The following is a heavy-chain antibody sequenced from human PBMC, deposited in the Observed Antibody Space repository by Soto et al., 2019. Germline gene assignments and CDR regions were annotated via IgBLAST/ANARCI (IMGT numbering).Heavy chain of an antibody. J-gene: IGHJ4*02. CDR2: ISYDGSNK. CDR3: ARAVATIHLFDY. D-gene: IGHD5-12*01. CDR1: GFTFSSYA. Sequence: GGSLRLSCAASGFTFSSYAMHWVRQAPGKGLEWVAVISYDGSNKYYADSVKGRFTISRDNSKNTLYLQMNSLRAEDTAVYYCARAVATIHLFDYRRKGTLVTVSS. V-gene: IGHV3-30-3*01.